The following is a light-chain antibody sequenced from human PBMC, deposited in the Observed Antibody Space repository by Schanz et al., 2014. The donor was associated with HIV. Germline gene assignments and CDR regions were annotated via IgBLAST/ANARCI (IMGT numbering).Light chain of an antibody. V-gene: IGLV1-51*01. Sequence: QSVLTQPPSVSAAPGQRVTISCSGSASNIGHNYVSWFQQFPGTAPKLLIYVTHQRPSEIPDRFSGSKSGQSATLAIIGLQAGDEADYYCGAWDSGRRAVVFGGGTKLTVL. CDR1: ASNIGHNY. CDR2: VTH. CDR3: GAWDSGRRAVV. J-gene: IGLJ2*01.